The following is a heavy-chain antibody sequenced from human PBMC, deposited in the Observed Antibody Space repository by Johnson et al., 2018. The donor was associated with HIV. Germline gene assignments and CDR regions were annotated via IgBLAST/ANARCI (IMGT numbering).Heavy chain of an antibody. D-gene: IGHD2/OR15-2a*01. J-gene: IGHJ3*02. Sequence: VQLVESGGGVVQPGRSLRLSCAASGFTFDDYAMHWVRQAPGKGLECVSGISWNSGSIGYADSVKGRFTISRDNAKNSLYLQMNSLRAEDTALYYCAKVLLPQDAFDIWGQGTMVTVSS. CDR3: AKVLLPQDAFDI. V-gene: IGHV3-9*01. CDR1: GFTFDDYA. CDR2: ISWNSGSI.